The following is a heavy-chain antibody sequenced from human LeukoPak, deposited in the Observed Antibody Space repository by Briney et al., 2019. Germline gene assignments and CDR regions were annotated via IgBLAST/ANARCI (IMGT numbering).Heavy chain of an antibody. CDR2: INHSGST. CDR1: GGSFSGYY. CDR3: ARGSDGSYDY. Sequence: SETLSLTCAVYGGSFSGYYWSWIRQPPGKGLEWIGEINHSGSTNYNPFLKSRVTISVDTSKNQFSLKLSSVTAADTAVYYCARGSDGSYDYWGQGTLVTVSS. V-gene: IGHV4-34*01. J-gene: IGHJ4*02.